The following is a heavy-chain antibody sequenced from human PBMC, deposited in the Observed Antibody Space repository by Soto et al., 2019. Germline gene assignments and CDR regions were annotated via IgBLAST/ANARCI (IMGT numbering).Heavy chain of an antibody. CDR2: IYTSGST. V-gene: IGHV4-4*07. CDR1: GGSISSYY. Sequence: PSETLSLTCTVSGGSISSYYWSWIRQPAGKGLEWIGRIYTSGSTNYNPSLKSRVTMSVDTSKNQFSLKLSSVTAADTAVYYCARETFGGVITGNGYNWFDPWGQGTLVTVSS. CDR3: ARETFGGVITGNGYNWFDP. J-gene: IGHJ5*02. D-gene: IGHD3-3*01.